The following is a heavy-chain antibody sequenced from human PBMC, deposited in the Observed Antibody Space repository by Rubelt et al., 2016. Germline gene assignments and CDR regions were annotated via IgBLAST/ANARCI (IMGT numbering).Heavy chain of an antibody. J-gene: IGHJ3*02. CDR1: GGSISSSTHF. CDR3: ARLQCMQPNIDDAFDI. CDR2: MYYSGSI. D-gene: IGHD6-13*01. Sequence: QLQLQESGPGLVKPSETLSLTCTVSGGSISSSTHFWGWIRQPPGKGLEWIGSMYYSGSIHYNPSLKSRVTISLDTSKKQLFLMWSSGTASDPAVYFCARLQCMQPNIDDAFDIWGHGTMVTVSS. V-gene: IGHV4-39*07.